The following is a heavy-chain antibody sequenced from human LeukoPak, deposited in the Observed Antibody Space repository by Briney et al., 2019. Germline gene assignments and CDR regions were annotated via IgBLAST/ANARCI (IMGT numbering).Heavy chain of an antibody. Sequence: PSETLSLTCIVSGGSISSYYWSWIRQFPGKGLEWIGYIHYSGSANYNPSLKSRVSISVDTSMNQVSLKVRSVTAADTAVYYCVTVDSCGSRLDYWGQGTLVTVSS. CDR3: VTVDSCGSRLDY. CDR1: GGSISSYY. V-gene: IGHV4-59*01. J-gene: IGHJ4*02. D-gene: IGHD5-18*01. CDR2: IHYSGSA.